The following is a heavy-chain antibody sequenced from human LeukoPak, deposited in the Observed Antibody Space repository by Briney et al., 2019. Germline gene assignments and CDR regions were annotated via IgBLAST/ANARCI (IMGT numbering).Heavy chain of an antibody. J-gene: IGHJ4*02. CDR3: AKDYDSSGYYYVLSYYFDY. CDR2: ISGSGGST. CDR1: GFIFSSYA. D-gene: IGHD3-22*01. Sequence: GGSLRLSCAASGFIFSSYAMSWVRQAPGKGLEWVSAISGSGGSTYYADSVKGRFTISRDNSKNTLYLQMNSLRAEDTAVYYCAKDYDSSGYYYVLSYYFDYWGQGTLVTVSS. V-gene: IGHV3-23*01.